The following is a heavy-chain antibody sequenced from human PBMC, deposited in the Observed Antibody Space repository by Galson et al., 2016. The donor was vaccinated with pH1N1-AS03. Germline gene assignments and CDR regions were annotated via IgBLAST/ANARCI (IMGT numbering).Heavy chain of an antibody. V-gene: IGHV3-7*03. D-gene: IGHD1-26*01. CDR3: AVDSYSRATY. CDR1: GLTFSDYW. CDR2: IKQDGIDT. J-gene: IGHJ4*02. Sequence: SLRLSCAASGLTFSDYWMSWVRQAPGKGLEWVANIKQDGIDTNYVDSVRDRFTISRDNVNNLLYLQMNSLRVEDTAVYYCAVDSYSRATYWGQGALVTVSS.